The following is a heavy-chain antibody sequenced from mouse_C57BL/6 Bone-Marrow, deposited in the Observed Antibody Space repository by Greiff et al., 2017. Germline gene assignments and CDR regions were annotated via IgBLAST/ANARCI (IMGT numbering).Heavy chain of an antibody. CDR2: IDPENGDT. Sequence: VQLQQSGAELVRPGASVKLSCTASGFNIKDDYMHWVKQRPEQGLEWIGWIDPENGDTEYASKFQGKATITADTSSNTAYLQLSSLTADDTAVYYCTTRTAQATWGYAMDYWGQGTSVTVSS. CDR1: GFNIKDDY. J-gene: IGHJ4*01. D-gene: IGHD3-2*02. V-gene: IGHV14-4*01. CDR3: TTRTAQATWGYAMDY.